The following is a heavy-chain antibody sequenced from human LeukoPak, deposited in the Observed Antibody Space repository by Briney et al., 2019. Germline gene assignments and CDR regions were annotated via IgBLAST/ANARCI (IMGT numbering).Heavy chain of an antibody. D-gene: IGHD2-2*01. CDR1: GFTSSSYA. CDR3: AKDLSGTKIFDY. J-gene: IGHJ4*02. Sequence: TGGSLKLSCAASGFTSSSYAMSWVRQAPGKGLEWVSAISGSGGSAYYADSVKGRFTISRDNSKNTLYLQMNSLRAEDTAVYYCAKDLSGTKIFDYWGQGTLVTVSS. V-gene: IGHV3-23*01. CDR2: ISGSGGSA.